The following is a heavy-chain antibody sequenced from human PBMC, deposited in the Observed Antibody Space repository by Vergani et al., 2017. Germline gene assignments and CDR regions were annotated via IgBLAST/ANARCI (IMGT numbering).Heavy chain of an antibody. CDR1: GFTFDDYA. J-gene: IGHJ6*03. D-gene: IGHD6-6*01. CDR2: ISWNSGSI. V-gene: IGHV3-9*01. Sequence: EVQLVESGGGLVQPGRSLRLSCAASGFTFDDYAMHWVRQAPGKGLEWVLGISWNSGSIGYADSVKGRFTISRDNAKNSLYLQMNSLRAEDTAVYYCARAGGIAASPNYYYYYMDVWSKGTTVTVSS. CDR3: ARAGGIAASPNYYYYYMDV.